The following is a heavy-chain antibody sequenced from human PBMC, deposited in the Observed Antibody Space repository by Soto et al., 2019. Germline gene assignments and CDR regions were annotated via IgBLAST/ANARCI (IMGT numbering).Heavy chain of an antibody. CDR3: AKEGGLSGGYYISSYYYFDY. Sequence: QVQLVESGGGVVQPGRSLRLSCVASGFTFSSYGMHWVRQAPGKGLEWVAIISYDGSNTYYADSVKGRFTISRDNSKNSLYLHMNRLRDEDTSVYYCAKEGGLSGGYYISSYYYFDYWGQGTLVTGSS. V-gene: IGHV3-30*18. D-gene: IGHD1-26*01. J-gene: IGHJ4*02. CDR1: GFTFSSYG. CDR2: ISYDGSNT.